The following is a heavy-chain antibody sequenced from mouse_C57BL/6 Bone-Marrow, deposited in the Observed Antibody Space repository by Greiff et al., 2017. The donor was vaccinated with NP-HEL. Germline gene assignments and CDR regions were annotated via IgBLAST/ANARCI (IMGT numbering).Heavy chain of an antibody. Sequence: EVQLVESGGGLVQPGGSLSLSCAASGFTFTDYYMSWVRQPPGKALEWLGFIRNKANGYTTEYSASVKGRFTISRDNSQSILYLQMNALRAEDSATYYCARWSTTVVATWYFDVWGTGTTVTVSS. CDR2: IRNKANGYTT. J-gene: IGHJ1*03. CDR1: GFTFTDYY. CDR3: ARWSTTVVATWYFDV. V-gene: IGHV7-3*01. D-gene: IGHD1-1*01.